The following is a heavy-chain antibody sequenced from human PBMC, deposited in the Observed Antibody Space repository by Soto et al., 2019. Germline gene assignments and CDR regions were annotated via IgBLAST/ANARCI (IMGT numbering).Heavy chain of an antibody. D-gene: IGHD3-3*01. CDR3: AKDKGDFWSGYYTGDAFDI. CDR1: GFTFSSYA. CDR2: ISGSGGST. Sequence: GGSLRLSCAASGFTFSSYAMSWVRQAPGKGLEWVSAISGSGGSTYYADSVKGRFTISRDNSRNTLYLQMNSLRAEDTAVYYCAKDKGDFWSGYYTGDAFDIWGQGTMVTVSS. J-gene: IGHJ3*02. V-gene: IGHV3-23*01.